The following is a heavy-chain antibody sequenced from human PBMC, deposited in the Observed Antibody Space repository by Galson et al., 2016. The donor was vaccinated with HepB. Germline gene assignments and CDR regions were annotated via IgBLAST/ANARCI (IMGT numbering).Heavy chain of an antibody. Sequence: PALVKPTQTLTLTCTFSGFSLSTRGVGVGWLRQPPGKALEWLTLIYWDDDKRYNPSLKSRLTITKDTSKNQVVLTVTNMEPVDTATYYCARWTYFDFWGRSEYNYFEPWGEGTLVTVSS. CDR3: ARWTYFDFWGRSEYNYFEP. V-gene: IGHV2-5*02. CDR2: IYWDDDK. CDR1: GFSLSTRGVG. J-gene: IGHJ5*02. D-gene: IGHD3-3*01.